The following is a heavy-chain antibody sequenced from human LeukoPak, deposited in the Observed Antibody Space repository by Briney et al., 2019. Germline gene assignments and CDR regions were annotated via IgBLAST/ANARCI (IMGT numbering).Heavy chain of an antibody. CDR1: GFTFSSYS. Sequence: PGGSLRLSCAASGFTFSSYSMSWVRQAPGKGLEWVANIKQDGSEKYYVDSVKGRFTISRDNAKNSLYLQMNSLRAEDTAVYYCARAFGQLAGDYWGQGTLVTVSS. CDR2: IKQDGSEK. CDR3: ARAFGQLAGDY. D-gene: IGHD6-6*01. V-gene: IGHV3-7*01. J-gene: IGHJ4*02.